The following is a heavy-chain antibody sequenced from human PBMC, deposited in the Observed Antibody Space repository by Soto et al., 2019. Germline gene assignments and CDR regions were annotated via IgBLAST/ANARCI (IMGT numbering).Heavy chain of an antibody. Sequence: GESLKISCKGSAYSFTKYWIAWVRQMPGKGLEWMGIIYPGDSDTRYSPSFQGQVTISADKSISTAYLQWSSLKASDTAVYYCARPSPLSYYYYGMDVWGQGXTVTVSS. V-gene: IGHV5-51*01. CDR2: IYPGDSDT. CDR1: AYSFTKYW. CDR3: ARPSPLSYYYYGMDV. J-gene: IGHJ6*02.